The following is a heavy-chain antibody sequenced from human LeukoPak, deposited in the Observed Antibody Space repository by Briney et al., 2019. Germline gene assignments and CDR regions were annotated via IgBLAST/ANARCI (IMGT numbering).Heavy chain of an antibody. CDR3: ARDMIVPGRVEY. J-gene: IGHJ4*02. D-gene: IGHD3-22*01. CDR1: GFTFSSYS. Sequence: PGGSLRLSCAASGFTFSSYSMNWVRQAPGKGLEWVSSISSSSSYIYYADSVKGRFTISRDNAKNSLYLQMNSLRAKDTAVYYCARDMIVPGRVEYWGQGTLVTVSS. V-gene: IGHV3-21*01. CDR2: ISSSSSYI.